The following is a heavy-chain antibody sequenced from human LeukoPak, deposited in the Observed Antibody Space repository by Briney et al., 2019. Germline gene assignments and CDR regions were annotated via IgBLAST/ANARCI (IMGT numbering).Heavy chain of an antibody. CDR2: IKEDGSAK. CDR3: ARDTGYNTFDY. V-gene: IGHV3-7*05. D-gene: IGHD5-24*01. Sequence: GGSLRLSCAASGSTFSNYLMSWVRQAPGKGLEWVANIKEDGSAKYYVDSVKGRFTISRDNAKNSQYLQMNSLRAEDTAVYYCARDTGYNTFDYWGQGTLVTVSS. CDR1: GSTFSNYL. J-gene: IGHJ4*02.